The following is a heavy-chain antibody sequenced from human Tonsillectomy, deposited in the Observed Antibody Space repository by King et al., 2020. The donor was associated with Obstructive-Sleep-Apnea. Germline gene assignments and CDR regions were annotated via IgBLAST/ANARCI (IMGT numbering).Heavy chain of an antibody. CDR1: GFTFSSYA. CDR2: ISYDGSNK. D-gene: IGHD3-22*01. CDR3: EALNYYDSSGYYYDAFDI. V-gene: IGHV3-30-3*01. Sequence: VQLVESGGGVVHPGRSLRLSCAASGFTFSSYAMHWVRQAPGKGLEWVAVISYDGSNKYYADSVKGRFTISRDNSKNTLYLQMNSLRAEDTAVYYCEALNYYDSSGYYYDAFDIWGQGTMVTVSS. J-gene: IGHJ3*02.